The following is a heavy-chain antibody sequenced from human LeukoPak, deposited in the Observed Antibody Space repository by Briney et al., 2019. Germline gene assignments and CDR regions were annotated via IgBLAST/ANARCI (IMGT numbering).Heavy chain of an antibody. CDR1: GDSVSTVDYY. CDR3: ARATSPPEWSGYRFLDN. D-gene: IGHD3-3*01. Sequence: ASQTLSLTCTVSGDSVSTVDYYWSWIRQPAGKGLEWIGRIYTSGSTKYNPTLKSRVTISVDTSKNQFSLNLSSVTAADTAVYYCARATSPPEWSGYRFLDNWGRGTLVTVSS. V-gene: IGHV4-61*02. J-gene: IGHJ4*02. CDR2: IYTSGST.